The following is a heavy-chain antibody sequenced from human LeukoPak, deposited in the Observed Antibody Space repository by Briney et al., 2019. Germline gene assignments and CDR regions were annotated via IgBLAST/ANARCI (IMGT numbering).Heavy chain of an antibody. V-gene: IGHV4-38-2*02. CDR1: GYSISSGYY. J-gene: IGHJ4*02. CDR2: IYHSGST. Sequence: SETLSLTCTVSGYSISSGYYWGWIRQPPGKGLEWIGSIYHSGSTYYNPSLKSRVTISVDTSKNQFSLKLSSVTAADTAVYYCVRDDLVVPAANPDDYWGQGTLVTVSS. D-gene: IGHD2-2*01. CDR3: VRDDLVVPAANPDDY.